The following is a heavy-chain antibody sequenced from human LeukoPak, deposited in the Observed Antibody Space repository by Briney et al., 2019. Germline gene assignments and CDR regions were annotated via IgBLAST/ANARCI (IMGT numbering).Heavy chain of an antibody. D-gene: IGHD1-1*01. J-gene: IGHJ4*02. CDR2: ISVSGTYM. Sequence: PGGSLRLSCAASGFTFSSYYMNWVRQALEKGLEWVSSISVSGTYMYYAESLKGRFTISRDNAKNSLYLQMNSLKAEDTAVYYCARGTEGDYWGQGTLVTVSS. V-gene: IGHV3-21*01. CDR3: ARGTEGDY. CDR1: GFTFSSYY.